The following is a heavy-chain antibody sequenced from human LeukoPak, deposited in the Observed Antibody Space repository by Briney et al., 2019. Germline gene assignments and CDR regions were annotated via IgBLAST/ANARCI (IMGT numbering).Heavy chain of an antibody. Sequence: SETLSLTCTVSGGSISSSSYYRGWIRQPPGKGLGWIGSIYYSGSTYYNPSLKSRVTISVDTSKNQFSLKLCSVTAADTAVYYCANGIAAAGVYYFDYWGQGTLVAVSS. V-gene: IGHV4-39*01. CDR2: IYYSGST. J-gene: IGHJ4*02. CDR3: ANGIAAAGVYYFDY. D-gene: IGHD6-13*01. CDR1: GGSISSSSYY.